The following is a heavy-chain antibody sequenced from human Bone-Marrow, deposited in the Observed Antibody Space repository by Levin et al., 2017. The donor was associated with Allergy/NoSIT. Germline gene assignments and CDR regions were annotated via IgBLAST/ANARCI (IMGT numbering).Heavy chain of an antibody. CDR2: IYDSGRT. V-gene: IGHV4-39*01. J-gene: IGHJ5*02. CDR1: GGSITSSSHY. Sequence: SETLSLTCSVSGGSITSSSHYWGWIRQPPGGGLEWIGSIYDSGRTYYNPSLRSRVTISVDTSKNQFSLKLTSVTAADTAVYYCARHYRWGDIEPLFDPWGQGTLVTVSS. CDR3: ARHYRWGDIEPLFDP. D-gene: IGHD3-10*01.